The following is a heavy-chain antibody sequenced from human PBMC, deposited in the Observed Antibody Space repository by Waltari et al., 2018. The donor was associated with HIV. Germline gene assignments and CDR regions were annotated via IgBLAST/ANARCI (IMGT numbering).Heavy chain of an antibody. CDR2: IYSGGST. V-gene: IGHV3-66*02. Sequence: EVQLVESGGGLVQPGGSLRLSCAASGFTVSSNYMSWVRQAPGKGLEWVSVIYSGGSTYYADSVKGRFTISRDNSKNTLYLQMNSLRAEDTAVYYCARDRPYYYGSGRNYGMDVWGQGTTVTVSS. J-gene: IGHJ6*02. CDR1: GFTVSSNY. CDR3: ARDRPYYYGSGRNYGMDV. D-gene: IGHD3-10*01.